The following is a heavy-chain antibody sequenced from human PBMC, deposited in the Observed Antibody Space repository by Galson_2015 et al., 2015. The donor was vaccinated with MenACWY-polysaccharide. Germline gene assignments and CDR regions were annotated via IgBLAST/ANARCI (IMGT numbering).Heavy chain of an antibody. CDR1: GYTFTGFD. V-gene: IGHV1-8*01. J-gene: IGHJ6*02. Sequence: SVKVSCKASGYTFTGFDINWVRQATGQGLEWMGWMNPGSGNTGYAQKWQGRVTMTRDISITTAYMGLSSLRSEDTAIYYCARLNCSRVSCYYGMDVWGQGTTVTVSS. CDR2: MNPGSGNT. D-gene: IGHD2-2*01. CDR3: ARLNCSRVSCYYGMDV.